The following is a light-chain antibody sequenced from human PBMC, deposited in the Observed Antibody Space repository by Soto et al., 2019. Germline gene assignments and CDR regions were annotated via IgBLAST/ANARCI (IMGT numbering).Light chain of an antibody. J-gene: IGLJ1*01. CDR3: TSYAGGNNV. V-gene: IGLV2-8*01. CDR1: SSDVGGYNF. CDR2: EVN. Sequence: QSALTQPPSASGSPGQSVTISCTGTSSDVGGYNFVSWYQQYPGKVPKLMVYEVNKRPSGVPDRFSGSKSGNTASLTVSGLLAVDAADSYCTSYAGGNNVFGTGTKLTVL.